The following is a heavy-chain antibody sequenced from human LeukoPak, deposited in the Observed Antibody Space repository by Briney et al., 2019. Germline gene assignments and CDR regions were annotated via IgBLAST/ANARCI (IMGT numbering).Heavy chain of an antibody. CDR3: TRGAGWLIDY. D-gene: IGHD3-16*01. J-gene: IGHJ4*02. V-gene: IGHV4-4*07. CDR1: GGSTTSYY. CDR2: ISTSGST. Sequence: SETLSLTCTVSGGSTTSYYWSWIRQPAGKGLEWIGRISTSGSTNYNPSLKSRVTMSVDTSKNQFSLKLSSVTAADTAVYYCTRGAGWLIDYWGQGILVTVSS.